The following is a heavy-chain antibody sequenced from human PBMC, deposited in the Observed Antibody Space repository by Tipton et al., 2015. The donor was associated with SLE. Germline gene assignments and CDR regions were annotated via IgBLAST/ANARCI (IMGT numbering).Heavy chain of an antibody. CDR2: ISGSGDDT. Sequence: SLRLSCAASGFIFNNYAMSWVRQTPGKGLEWVAGISGSGDDTSYIESVKGRFTISRDNSKNTLFLQMNSLRPEDTAVYYCARGAYNTSPDYWGQGTLVTVSS. J-gene: IGHJ4*02. V-gene: IGHV3-23*01. CDR3: ARGAYNTSPDY. CDR1: GFIFNNYA. D-gene: IGHD3-10*01.